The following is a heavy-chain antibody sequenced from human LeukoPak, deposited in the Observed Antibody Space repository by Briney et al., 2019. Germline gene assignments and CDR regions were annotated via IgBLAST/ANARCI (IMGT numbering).Heavy chain of an antibody. J-gene: IGHJ4*02. CDR2: ISSSSSYI. V-gene: IGHV3-21*01. CDR3: ARPMEGYSGSGSWYFDY. CDR1: GFTFSTYS. Sequence: GGSLRLSCAASGFTFSTYSMNWVRQAPGKGLEWVSSISSSSSYIYYADSVKGRFTISRDNAKNSLFLEMNSLRAEDTAVYYCARPMEGYSGSGSWYFDYWGQGTLVTVSS. D-gene: IGHD3-10*01.